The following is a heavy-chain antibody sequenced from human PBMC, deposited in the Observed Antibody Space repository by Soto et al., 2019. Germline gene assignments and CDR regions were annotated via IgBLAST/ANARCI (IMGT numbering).Heavy chain of an antibody. V-gene: IGHV1-2*04. CDR3: ARGRYSSSWYVDY. CDR1: GYTFTGYY. D-gene: IGHD6-13*01. CDR2: INPNSGGT. Sequence: ASVKVSCKASGYTFTGYYMHWVRQAPGQGLEWMGWINPNSGGTNYAQKFQGWVTMTRDTSISTAYMELSRLRSDDTAVYYCARGRYSSSWYVDYWGQGTLVTVSS. J-gene: IGHJ4*02.